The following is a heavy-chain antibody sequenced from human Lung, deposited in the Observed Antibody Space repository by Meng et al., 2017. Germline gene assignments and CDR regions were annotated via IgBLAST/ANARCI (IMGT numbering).Heavy chain of an antibody. CDR3: ARDEDISAAGKLFGDY. D-gene: IGHD6-25*01. J-gene: IGHJ4*02. V-gene: IGHV1-2*06. CDR2: INPKSGDT. Sequence: QVQLVQSGDGVKKPGASLKVSCKPSGYNFPDYYIPWVRRAPGQGLEWMGRINPKSGDTHYAQKFQARVTMTGDTSISTAYMELSGLRSDDTAMYYCARDEDISAAGKLFGDYWGQGTLVTVSS. CDR1: GYNFPDYY.